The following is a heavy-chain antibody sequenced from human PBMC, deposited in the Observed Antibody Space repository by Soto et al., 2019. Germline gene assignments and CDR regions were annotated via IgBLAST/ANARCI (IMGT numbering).Heavy chain of an antibody. CDR3: ARGSRVLDPP. CDR1: GYSFTSYD. J-gene: IGHJ5*02. Sequence: ASVKVSCKASGYSFTSYDLNWVRQATGQGLEWMGWMNPNSGNTGYAQKFQGRVTMTRNTSISTAYMELSSLTSDDTAVYYCARGSRVLDPPWGQGTLVTVS. V-gene: IGHV1-8*01. CDR2: MNPNSGNT.